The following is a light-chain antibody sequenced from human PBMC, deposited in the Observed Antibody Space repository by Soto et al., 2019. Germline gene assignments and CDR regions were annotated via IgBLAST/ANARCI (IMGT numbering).Light chain of an antibody. J-gene: IGLJ7*01. Sequence: QPVLTQPPSVSAAPGQKVAISCSGSSPNIGNDYVSWYQQLPGTVPKLLIYENNKRPSGIPDRFSGSKSGTSATLGITGLQTGDEADYYCETWDSSLSAAVFGGGTQLTVL. CDR2: ENN. CDR1: SPNIGNDY. CDR3: ETWDSSLSAAV. V-gene: IGLV1-51*02.